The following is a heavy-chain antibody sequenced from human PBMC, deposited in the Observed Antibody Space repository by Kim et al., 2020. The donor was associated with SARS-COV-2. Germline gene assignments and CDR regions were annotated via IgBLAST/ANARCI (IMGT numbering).Heavy chain of an antibody. D-gene: IGHD4-17*01. CDR2: ST. CDR3: ARDYGDYFDY. Sequence: STSDAQKFQGRVTMTRDTSTSTVYMELSSLRSEDTAVYYCARDYGDYFDYWGQGTLVTVSS. V-gene: IGHV1-46*01. J-gene: IGHJ4*02.